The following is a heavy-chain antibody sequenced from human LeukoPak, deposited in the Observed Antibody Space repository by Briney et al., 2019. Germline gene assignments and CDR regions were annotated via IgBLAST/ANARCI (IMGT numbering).Heavy chain of an antibody. CDR2: IIPILGIA. CDR1: GGTFSSYA. D-gene: IGHD6-19*01. Sequence: ASVKVSCKASGGTFSSYAISWVRQAPGQGLEWMGRIIPILGIANYAQKFQGRVTMTTDTSTSTAYMELRSLRSDDTAVYYCARESASGWYPQHFDYWGQGTLVTVSS. J-gene: IGHJ4*02. V-gene: IGHV1-69*04. CDR3: ARESASGWYPQHFDY.